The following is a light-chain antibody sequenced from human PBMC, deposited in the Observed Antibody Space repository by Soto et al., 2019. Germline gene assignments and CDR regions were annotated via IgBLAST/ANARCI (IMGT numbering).Light chain of an antibody. CDR3: QQYYRSPRT. CDR1: QSVESVDSNY. J-gene: IGKJ1*01. CDR2: GAS. V-gene: IGKV3-20*01. Sequence: EIVLTQSPGTLSLSPGERATLSCRASQSVESVDSNYLAWYQQQPGQAPRPSIYGASNRATGIPDRFSGGGSGTDFTVTISSLELEGFAVYYYQQYYRSPRTFGQGTKVEI.